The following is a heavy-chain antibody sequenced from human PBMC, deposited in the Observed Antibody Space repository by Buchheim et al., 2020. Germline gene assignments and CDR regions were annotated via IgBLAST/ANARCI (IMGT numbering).Heavy chain of an antibody. CDR1: GFIFSSYG. V-gene: IGHV3-30*18. Sequence: QVQVVESGGGVVQPGRSLRLSCAVSGFIFSSYGMHWVRQAPGKGLEWVAVISYDGSNKYYGDPVKGRFTISRDNSKNTLYLPMNSLRVEDTAVYYCAKDHREMATVPYYFHYWGQGTL. D-gene: IGHD5-24*01. CDR2: ISYDGSNK. J-gene: IGHJ4*02. CDR3: AKDHREMATVPYYFHY.